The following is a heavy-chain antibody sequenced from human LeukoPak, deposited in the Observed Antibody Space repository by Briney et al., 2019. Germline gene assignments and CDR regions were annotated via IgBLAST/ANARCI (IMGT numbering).Heavy chain of an antibody. Sequence: SETLSLTCTVSGASISNYYWTWVRQPPGKGLEWVAYIYYSGSTYYNPSLKSRVTISVDTSKNQFSLKLSSVTAADTAVYYCARGGTMVTFTYYYYMDVWGKGTTVTVSS. CDR1: GASISNYY. J-gene: IGHJ6*03. D-gene: IGHD5-18*01. CDR2: IYYSGST. CDR3: ARGGTMVTFTYYYYMDV. V-gene: IGHV4-59*12.